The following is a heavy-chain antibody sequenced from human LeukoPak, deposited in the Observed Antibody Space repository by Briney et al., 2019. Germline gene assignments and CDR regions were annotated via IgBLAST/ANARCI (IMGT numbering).Heavy chain of an antibody. V-gene: IGHV3-30*18. CDR3: AKGPGSMDV. Sequence: GGSLRLSCAASGFTFSSYAMSWVRQAPGKGLEWVAVISYDGSNKYYADSVKGRFTISRDNSKNTLYLQMNSLRAEDTAVYYCAKGPGSMDVWGKGTTVTVSS. J-gene: IGHJ6*03. CDR2: ISYDGSNK. D-gene: IGHD6-25*01. CDR1: GFTFSSYA.